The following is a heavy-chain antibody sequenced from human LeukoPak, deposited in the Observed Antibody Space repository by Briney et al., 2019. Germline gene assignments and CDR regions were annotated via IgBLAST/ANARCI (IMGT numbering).Heavy chain of an antibody. CDR2: ISYDGSNR. CDR3: AIRKSGNAIDY. Sequence: GGSLRLSCAASGFTFSSYGMHWVRQAPGKGLEWVAVISYDGSNRYYADSVKGRFTISRDTSKNTLYLQMNSLRAEDTAVYYCAIRKSGNAIDYWGQGTLVTVSS. J-gene: IGHJ4*02. D-gene: IGHD5-12*01. CDR1: GFTFSSYG. V-gene: IGHV3-30*03.